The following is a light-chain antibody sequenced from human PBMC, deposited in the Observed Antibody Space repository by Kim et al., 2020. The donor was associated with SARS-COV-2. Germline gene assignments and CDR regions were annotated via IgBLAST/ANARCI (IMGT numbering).Light chain of an antibody. CDR1: NMGTKS. CDR3: QVWDSSSDPWV. J-gene: IGLJ3*02. CDR2: YDS. Sequence: APGRTARIPCGGNNMGTKSVHWYQQKPGQAPVLVIYYDSDRPSGIPERFSGSNSGNTATLTISRVEAGDEADYYCQVWDSSSDPWVFGGGTQLTVL. V-gene: IGLV3-21*04.